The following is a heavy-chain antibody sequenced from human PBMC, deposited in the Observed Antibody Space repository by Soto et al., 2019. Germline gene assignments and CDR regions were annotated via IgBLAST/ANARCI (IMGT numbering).Heavy chain of an antibody. CDR2: IFHSGRT. J-gene: IGHJ4*02. V-gene: IGHV4-4*02. Sequence: QVQLQESGPGLVKPSGTLSLNSAVFGGSISNSNWWTWVRQPPGKGLDWIGEIFHSGRTNYNSSLMGRVTISVDKANNQFSRKLSSVTAADTAVYYCAHRPIVGAAIWGQGTLVTVSS. CDR3: AHRPIVGAAI. D-gene: IGHD1-26*01. CDR1: GGSISNSNW.